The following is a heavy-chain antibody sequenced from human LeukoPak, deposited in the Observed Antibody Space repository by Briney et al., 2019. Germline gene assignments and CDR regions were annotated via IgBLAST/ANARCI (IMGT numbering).Heavy chain of an antibody. Sequence: PSETLSLTCAVYGGSFSGYYWSWIRQPPGKGLEWIGEINHSGSTNYNPSLKSRVTISVDTSKNQFSLKLSSVTAADTAVYYCARHFIAARPTLMDVWGKGTTVTVSS. CDR2: INHSGST. D-gene: IGHD6-6*01. J-gene: IGHJ6*04. CDR1: GGSFSGYY. CDR3: ARHFIAARPTLMDV. V-gene: IGHV4-34*01.